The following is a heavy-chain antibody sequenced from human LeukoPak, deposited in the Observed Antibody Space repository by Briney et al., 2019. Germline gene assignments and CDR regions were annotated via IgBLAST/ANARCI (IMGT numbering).Heavy chain of an antibody. V-gene: IGHV1-69*13. D-gene: IGHD7-27*01. CDR3: ARCANWGSCPFDY. CDR2: IIPIFGTA. CDR1: GGTFSSYA. Sequence: SVKVSCRASGGTFSSYAISWVRQAPGQGLEWMGGIIPIFGTANYAQKFQGRVTITADESTSTAYMELSSLRSEDTAVYYCARCANWGSCPFDYWGQGTLVTVSS. J-gene: IGHJ4*02.